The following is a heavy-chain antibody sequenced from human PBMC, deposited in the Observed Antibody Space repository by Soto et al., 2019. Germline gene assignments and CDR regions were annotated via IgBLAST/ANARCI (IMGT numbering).Heavy chain of an antibody. CDR1: GFTFSRYG. CDR2: IWYDGNNK. CDR3: ARDPYGDYFYGMDV. D-gene: IGHD4-17*01. Sequence: QVQLVESGGGVVQPGRSLRLSCAASGFTFSRYGMHWVRQAPGKGLEWVAVIWYDGNNKYYADSVKGRFTISRDNSKNTLYLQMSSLRVEDTAVYYCARDPYGDYFYGMDVWGQGTTVTVSS. J-gene: IGHJ6*02. V-gene: IGHV3-33*01.